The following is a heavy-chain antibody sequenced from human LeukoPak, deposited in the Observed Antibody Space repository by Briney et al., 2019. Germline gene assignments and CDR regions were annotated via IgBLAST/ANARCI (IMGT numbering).Heavy chain of an antibody. CDR2: IYYSGST. D-gene: IGHD4-17*01. J-gene: IGHJ5*02. CDR1: GGSISSYY. CDR3: ARRVSYGDYGFWFDP. Sequence: SSETLSVTCTVSGGSISSYYWSWIRQPPGKGLEWDGYIYYSGSTNYNPSLKSRVPITVDTSKNQFSLKLSSVTGADTAVYYCARRVSYGDYGFWFDPWGQGTLVTVSS. V-gene: IGHV4-59*08.